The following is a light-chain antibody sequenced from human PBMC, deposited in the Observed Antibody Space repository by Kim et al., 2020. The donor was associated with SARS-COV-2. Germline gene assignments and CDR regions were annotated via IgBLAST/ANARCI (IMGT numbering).Light chain of an antibody. V-gene: IGKV3-20*01. Sequence: SPGERGTPPCRGSHNITNRNLAWYQQKRGQPPRLLIYRASTRATGIPDRFSGSGSGTDFTLTISRLESEDSAVYYCQQYGRSPITFGRGTRLDIK. CDR1: HNITNRN. CDR2: RAS. CDR3: QQYGRSPIT. J-gene: IGKJ5*01.